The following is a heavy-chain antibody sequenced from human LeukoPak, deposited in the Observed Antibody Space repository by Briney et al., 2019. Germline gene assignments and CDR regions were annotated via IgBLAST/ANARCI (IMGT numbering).Heavy chain of an antibody. V-gene: IGHV3-74*01. Sequence: PGGSLRLSCAASGFTFSNYWMHWIRQVPGKGLVWVSHIKYDGSATNYADSVKGRFTISRDNAKNTLYLQMNSLRAEDTAVYLCVTGSLESGHNFDYWGQGALVTVSS. D-gene: IGHD3-3*01. CDR3: VTGSLESGHNFDY. J-gene: IGHJ4*02. CDR2: IKYDGSAT. CDR1: GFTFSNYW.